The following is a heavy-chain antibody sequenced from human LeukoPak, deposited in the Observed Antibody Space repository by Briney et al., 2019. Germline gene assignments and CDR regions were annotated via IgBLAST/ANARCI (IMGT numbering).Heavy chain of an antibody. CDR2: IYSSGST. CDR1: GGSLSGYY. D-gene: IGHD2-15*01. V-gene: IGHV4-59*01. CDR3: ARSEEGRFYDSAGYCEPFDL. Sequence: PSETLSLTCTVSGGSLSGYYWSWIRQPPGRGLEWIGYIYSSGSTNYNSSLKSRVTISVDRPNNHFSLKLSSVTAADTAVYYCARSEEGRFYDSAGYCEPFDLWGQGIMVIVSS. J-gene: IGHJ3*01.